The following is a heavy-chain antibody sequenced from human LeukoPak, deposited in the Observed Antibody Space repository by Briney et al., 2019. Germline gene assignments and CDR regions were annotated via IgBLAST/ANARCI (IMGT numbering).Heavy chain of an antibody. V-gene: IGHV1-8*01. J-gene: IGHJ3*02. CDR1: GYTFTSYD. CDR2: MNPNSGNT. CDR3: ATPSKSDFWGGSHAFDI. Sequence: ASVKVSCKASGYTFTSYDINWVRQATGQGLEWMGWMNPNSGNTGYAQKFQGRVTMTRNTSISTAYMELSSLRSEDTAVYYCATPSKSDFWGGSHAFDIWGQGTMVTVSS. D-gene: IGHD3-3*01.